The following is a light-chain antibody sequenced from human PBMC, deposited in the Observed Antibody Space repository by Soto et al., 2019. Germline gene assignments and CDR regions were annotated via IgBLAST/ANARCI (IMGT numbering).Light chain of an antibody. J-gene: IGKJ4*01. Sequence: EIVLTQSPGTLSLSPGERVTLSCRASQSIDNNHLAWYQQKPGQAPRLLIHGTSNRATGIPDRFSGSGSGTDFALTFSRLEPDDFAVYYCEYYGTSITFGGGTKVEIK. V-gene: IGKV3-20*01. CDR1: QSIDNNH. CDR3: EYYGTSIT. CDR2: GTS.